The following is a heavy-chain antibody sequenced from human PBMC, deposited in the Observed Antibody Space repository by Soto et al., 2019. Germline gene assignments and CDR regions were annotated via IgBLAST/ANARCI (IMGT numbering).Heavy chain of an antibody. J-gene: IGHJ5*02. V-gene: IGHV4-39*01. Sequence: SETLSLTCTFSGCSISSSSHYWGWIRQPPGKGLEWIGSIYYSGSTYYNPSLKSRVTISVDTSKNQFSLKLSSVTAADTAVYYCAREGYCSGGSCYHNWFDPWGQGTLVTVSS. CDR2: IYYSGST. D-gene: IGHD2-15*01. CDR1: GCSISSSSHY. CDR3: AREGYCSGGSCYHNWFDP.